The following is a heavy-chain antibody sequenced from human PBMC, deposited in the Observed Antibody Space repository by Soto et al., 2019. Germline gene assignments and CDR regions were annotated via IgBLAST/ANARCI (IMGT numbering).Heavy chain of an antibody. D-gene: IGHD1-26*01. J-gene: IGHJ4*02. V-gene: IGHV1-8*01. CDR1: GYSFTSLD. Sequence: GASVKVSCKASGYSFTSLDINWVRQTAGQGLEWMGWMQPSTGRTGYAQKFQGRVTMTRDTSINTAYMELTTLTSDDTAFYYCARGVSAGVDYWGQGTLVTISS. CDR3: ARGVSAGVDY. CDR2: MQPSTGRT.